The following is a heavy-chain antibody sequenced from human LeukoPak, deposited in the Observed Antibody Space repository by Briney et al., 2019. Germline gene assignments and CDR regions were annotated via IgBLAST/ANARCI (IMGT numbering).Heavy chain of an antibody. J-gene: IGHJ4*02. V-gene: IGHV1-2*02. CDR1: GYTFTGYY. CDR3: ARGGYSSSWYRDTR. Sequence: ASVKVSCKASGYTFTGYYMHWVRQAPGQGLEWMGWINPNSGGTNYAQKFRGRVTMTRDTSISTAYMELSRLRSDDTAVHYCARGGYSSSWYRDTRWGQGTLVTVSS. D-gene: IGHD6-13*01. CDR2: INPNSGGT.